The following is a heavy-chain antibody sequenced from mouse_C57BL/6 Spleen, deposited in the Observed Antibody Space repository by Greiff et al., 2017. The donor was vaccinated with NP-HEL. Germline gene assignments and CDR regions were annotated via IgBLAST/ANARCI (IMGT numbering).Heavy chain of an antibody. J-gene: IGHJ2*01. V-gene: IGHV1-82*01. D-gene: IGHD4-1*01. CDR2: IYPGDGDT. CDR3: ARGAGTWSYFDY. Sequence: VQLQQSGPELVKPGASVKISCKASGYAFSSSWMNWVKQRPGKGLEWIGRIYPGDGDTNYNGKFKGKATLTADKSSSTAYMQLSSLTSEDSAVYFWARGAGTWSYFDYWGQGTTLTVSS. CDR1: GYAFSSSW.